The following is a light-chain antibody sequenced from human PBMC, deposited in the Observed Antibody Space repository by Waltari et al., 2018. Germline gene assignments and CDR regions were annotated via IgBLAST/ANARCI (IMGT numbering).Light chain of an antibody. Sequence: EIVMTQSPATLSVSPGERATLSCRASQGVRSSLAWYQQKLGQAPRLLIYGASTRAFGVPARFSGRGSGAEFTLTISSLQSEDFAVYYCQQYDQWPGTFGQGTKVEIK. J-gene: IGKJ1*01. CDR2: GAS. V-gene: IGKV3-15*01. CDR1: QGVRSS. CDR3: QQYDQWPGT.